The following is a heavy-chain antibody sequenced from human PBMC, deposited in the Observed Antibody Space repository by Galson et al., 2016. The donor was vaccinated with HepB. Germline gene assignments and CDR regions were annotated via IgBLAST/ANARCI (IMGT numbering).Heavy chain of an antibody. J-gene: IGHJ6*04. CDR3: VQGSTAPAV. CDR2: ISRSGDST. Sequence: SLRLSCAASGFTFSNYGMTWVRQAPGNGLEVVSSISRSGDSTEYADSVKGRFTISRDNSKNTMSLQMNSLTADDTAIYYCVQGSTAPAVWGKGTTVTVSS. D-gene: IGHD1-26*01. CDR1: GFTFSNYG. V-gene: IGHV3-23*01.